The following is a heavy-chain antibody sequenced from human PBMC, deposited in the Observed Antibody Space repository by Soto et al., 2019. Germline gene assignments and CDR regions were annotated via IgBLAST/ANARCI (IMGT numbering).Heavy chain of an antibody. CDR2: ISSSRTTI. J-gene: IGHJ6*02. V-gene: IGHV3-48*02. CDR3: ARDPTLSYCSSTSCYDYYGMDV. Sequence: PGGSLRLSCAASGFTFSSYSMNWVRQAPGKGLEWISYISSSRTTIYYADSVKGRFTISRDNAKNSLFLQMNSLRDEDTAVYYCARDPTLSYCSSTSCYDYYGMDVWGQGTTVTVSS. D-gene: IGHD2-2*01. CDR1: GFTFSSYS.